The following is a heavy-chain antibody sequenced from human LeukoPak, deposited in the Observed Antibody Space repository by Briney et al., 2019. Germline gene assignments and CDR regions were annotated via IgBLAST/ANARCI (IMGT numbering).Heavy chain of an antibody. V-gene: IGHV3-21*01. CDR1: GFTFSSYS. J-gene: IGHJ4*02. Sequence: GGSLRLSCAASGFTFSSYSMNWVRQAPGKGLEWVSSISTSSSYIYYADSVKGRFTISRDNAKNSLYLQMNSLRAEDTAAYYCARAIFSSGWYLVDYWGQGTLVTVSS. CDR3: ARAIFSSGWYLVDY. CDR2: ISTSSSYI. D-gene: IGHD6-19*01.